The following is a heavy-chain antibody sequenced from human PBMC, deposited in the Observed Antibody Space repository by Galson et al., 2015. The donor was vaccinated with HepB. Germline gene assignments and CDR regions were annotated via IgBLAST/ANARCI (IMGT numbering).Heavy chain of an antibody. CDR3: ARDRPYLGITMIVKEGAFDI. Sequence: SVKVSCKASGYTFTSYGISWVRQAPGQGLEWMGWISAYNGNTNYAQKLQGRVTMTTDTSTSTAYMELGSLRSDDTAVYYCARDRPYLGITMIVKEGAFDIWGQGTMVTVSS. CDR2: ISAYNGNT. D-gene: IGHD3-22*01. J-gene: IGHJ3*02. V-gene: IGHV1-18*04. CDR1: GYTFTSYG.